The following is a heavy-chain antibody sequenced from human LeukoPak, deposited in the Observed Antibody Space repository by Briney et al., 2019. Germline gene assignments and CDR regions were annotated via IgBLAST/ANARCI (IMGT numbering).Heavy chain of an antibody. V-gene: IGHV3-7*05. CDR1: GFAFSGYW. CDR3: ARDRRVLCWGF. D-gene: IGHD3-10*02. J-gene: IGHJ4*02. CDR2: IKQDGSER. Sequence: GGSLRLSCVPSGFAFSGYWMSWVRQAPGKGLEWVANIKQDGSERYYVDSVKGRFTISRDNGKNSLYLQMDNLRAEDSAVYYCARDRRVLCWGFWGQGTLVTVSS.